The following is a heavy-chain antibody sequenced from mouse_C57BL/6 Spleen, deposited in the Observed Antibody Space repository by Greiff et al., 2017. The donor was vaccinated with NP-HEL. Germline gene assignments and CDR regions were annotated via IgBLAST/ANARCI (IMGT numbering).Heavy chain of an antibody. V-gene: IGHV1-64*01. CDR1: GYTFTSYW. CDR3: TRKTLDSSDYVGAMDY. J-gene: IGHJ4*01. D-gene: IGHD3-2*02. CDR2: IHPNSGST. Sequence: QVQLQQPGAELVKPGASVKLSCKASGYTFTSYWMHWVKQRPGQGLEWIGMIHPNSGSTNYNEKFKSKATLTVDKSSSTAYMQLSSLTSEDSAVYYCTRKTLDSSDYVGAMDYWGQGTSVTVSS.